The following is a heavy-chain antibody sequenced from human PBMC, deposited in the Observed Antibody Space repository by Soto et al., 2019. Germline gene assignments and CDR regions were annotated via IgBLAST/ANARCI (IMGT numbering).Heavy chain of an antibody. CDR3: ARDGMVRGVPFGVDV. D-gene: IGHD3-10*01. CDR2: ISFSGTT. J-gene: IGHJ6*02. Sequence: QVQLQESGPGLVKPSQSLSLSCNVSGDSITFSGHYWSWIRQTPGKGLEWIGYISFSGTTFYNPALKSRVIISLDTSKNQFSLNLSSVTVADTAVYYCARDGMVRGVPFGVDVWGQGTSVTVSS. V-gene: IGHV4-31*03. CDR1: GDSITFSGHY.